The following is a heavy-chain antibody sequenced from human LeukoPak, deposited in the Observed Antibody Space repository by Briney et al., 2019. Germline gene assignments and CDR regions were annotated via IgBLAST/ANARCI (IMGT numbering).Heavy chain of an antibody. J-gene: IGHJ5*02. Sequence: PSETLSLTCAVYGGSFSGYYWSWIRQPPGKGLEWIGEINHSGSTNYNPSLKSRVTISVDTSKNQFSLKLSSVTAADTAVYYCARGKGYGSGSYSQGLDPWGQGTPVTVSS. D-gene: IGHD3-10*01. V-gene: IGHV4-34*01. CDR1: GGSFSGYY. CDR2: INHSGST. CDR3: ARGKGYGSGSYSQGLDP.